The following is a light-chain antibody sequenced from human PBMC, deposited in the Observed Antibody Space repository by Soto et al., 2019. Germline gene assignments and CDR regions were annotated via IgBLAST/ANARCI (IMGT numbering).Light chain of an antibody. CDR3: QQRSNWHPT. Sequence: EIVLTQSPAPLSLSPGEGATLSCRASQSVSSYLAWYQQKPGQAPRLLIYDASNKATGIPDRFSGSGSGTDFTLTISSLQPEDFAVYYCQQRSNWHPTFGQGTKLEIK. CDR2: DAS. CDR1: QSVSSY. V-gene: IGKV3-11*01. J-gene: IGKJ2*01.